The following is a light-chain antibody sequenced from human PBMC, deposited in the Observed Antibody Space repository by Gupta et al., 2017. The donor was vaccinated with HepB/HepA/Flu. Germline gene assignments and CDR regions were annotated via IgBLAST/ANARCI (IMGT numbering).Light chain of an antibody. J-gene: IGLJ1*01. CDR2: DVS. CDR3: SSYRSSSTPVGV. Sequence: QSALTQPASVSGSPGQSITISCTGTSSDVGGYNYVSWYQQHPGKAPNFMIYDVSNRPSGVSNRFSVSKSGNTASLTISGLQAEDEADYYCSSYRSSSTPVGVFGTGTKVTVL. CDR1: SSDVGGYNY. V-gene: IGLV2-14*01.